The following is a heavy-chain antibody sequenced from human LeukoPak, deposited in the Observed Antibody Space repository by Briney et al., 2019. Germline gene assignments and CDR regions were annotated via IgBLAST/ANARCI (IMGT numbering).Heavy chain of an antibody. CDR1: GFTFSSYA. CDR2: ISGSGVST. D-gene: IGHD2-15*01. V-gene: IGHV3-23*01. J-gene: IGHJ4*02. CDR3: AKGQAAIGY. Sequence: GGSLRLSCAASGFTFSSYAMSWVRQAPGKGLEWVSAISGSGVSTYFADSVRGRSTISRDNSKNTLYLQMNSLRAEDTAVYYCAKGQAAIGYWGQGTLVTVSS.